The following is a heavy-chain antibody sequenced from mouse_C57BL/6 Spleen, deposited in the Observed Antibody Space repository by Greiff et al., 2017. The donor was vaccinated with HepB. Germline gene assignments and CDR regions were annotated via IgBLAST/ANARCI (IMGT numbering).Heavy chain of an antibody. Sequence: EVKLVESGGGLVKPGGSLKLSCAASGFTFSSYTMSWVRQTPEKRLEWVATISGGGGNTYYPDSVKGRFTISRDNAKNTLYLQMSRLRSEDTACYYCARRAHAMDYWGQGTSVTVSS. CDR3: ARRAHAMDY. J-gene: IGHJ4*01. V-gene: IGHV5-9*01. CDR2: ISGGGGNT. CDR1: GFTFSSYT.